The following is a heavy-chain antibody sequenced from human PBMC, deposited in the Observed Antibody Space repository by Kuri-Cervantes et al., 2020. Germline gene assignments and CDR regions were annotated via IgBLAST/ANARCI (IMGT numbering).Heavy chain of an antibody. CDR2: TYHSGST. V-gene: IGHV4-39*07. J-gene: IGHJ4*02. CDR1: GGSISRSNYY. D-gene: IGHD6-19*01. CDR3: ARREGSAWYFDY. Sequence: GSLRLSCTVSGGSISRSNYYWGWIRQPPGKGLEWIGSTYHSGSTYYNPSLKSRVTISVDTSKNQFSVDLSSVTAADTAVYYCARREGSAWYFDYWGQGTLVTVSS.